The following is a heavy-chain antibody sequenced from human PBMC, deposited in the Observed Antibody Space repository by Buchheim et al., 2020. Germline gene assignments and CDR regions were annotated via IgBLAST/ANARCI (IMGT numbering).Heavy chain of an antibody. V-gene: IGHV3-23*01. CDR1: GVTFSSYA. D-gene: IGHD3-9*01. CDR3: AKDAHYDILTGYYYYMDV. CDR2: ISGSGGNS. Sequence: EVQLLESGGGLVQPGGSLRLSCAASGVTFSSYAMSWVRQAPGKGLEWVSTISGSGGNSYYAYSVKGRFTISRDNSKNTLYLQMNSLRAEDTAVYYCAKDAHYDILTGYYYYMDVWGKGTT. J-gene: IGHJ6*03.